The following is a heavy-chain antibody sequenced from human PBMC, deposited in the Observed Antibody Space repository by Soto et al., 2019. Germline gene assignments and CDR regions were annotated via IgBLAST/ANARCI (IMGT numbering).Heavy chain of an antibody. Sequence: EVQLVESGGGLVQPGGSLRLSCAASGFTFSSYSMNWVRQAPGKGLEWVSYISSSSSTIYYADSVKGRFTISRDNAKNSLYLKMNSLRDEDTAVYYCALYYDSSGYYYDYYFDYWGQGTLVTVSS. J-gene: IGHJ4*02. CDR3: ALYYDSSGYYYDYYFDY. D-gene: IGHD3-22*01. CDR1: GFTFSSYS. V-gene: IGHV3-48*02. CDR2: ISSSSSTI.